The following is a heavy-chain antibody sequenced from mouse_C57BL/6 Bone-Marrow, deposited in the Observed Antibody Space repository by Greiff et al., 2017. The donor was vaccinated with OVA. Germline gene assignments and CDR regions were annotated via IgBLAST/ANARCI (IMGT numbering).Heavy chain of an antibody. Sequence: EVKLVESGGDLVKPGGSLKLSCAASGFTFSSYGMSWVRQTPDKRLEWVATISSGGSYTYYPASVKGRFNISRDNAKNTLYLHMSSLKSEDTAMYCCARQTTVVATRYFDVWGTGTTVTVSS. CDR2: ISSGGSYT. J-gene: IGHJ1*03. V-gene: IGHV5-6*01. CDR1: GFTFSSYG. D-gene: IGHD1-1*01. CDR3: ARQTTVVATRYFDV.